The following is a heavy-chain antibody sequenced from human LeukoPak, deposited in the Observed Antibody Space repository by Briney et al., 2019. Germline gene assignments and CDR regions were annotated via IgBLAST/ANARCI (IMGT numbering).Heavy chain of an antibody. CDR1: GYTFTHQW. J-gene: IGHJ4*02. CDR2: IYPRGSDT. CDR3: ARHSDVVGAI. Sequence: GESLKISCEASGYTFTHQWIGWVRQLPGTGVEWVGIIYPRGSDTIYSPSFQGHVTISADTSINTAYLEWRSLEASDTAMYYCARHSDVVGAIWGQGTQVTVSS. V-gene: IGHV5-51*01. D-gene: IGHD3-16*01.